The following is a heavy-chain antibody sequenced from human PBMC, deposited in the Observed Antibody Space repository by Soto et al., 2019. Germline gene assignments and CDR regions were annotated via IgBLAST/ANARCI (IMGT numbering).Heavy chain of an antibody. CDR3: ARLGGIVVVPGMDV. CDR1: GGTFSSYT. CDR2: IIPILGIA. Sequence: QVQLVQSGAEVKKPGSSVKVSCKASGGTFSSYTISWVRQAPGQGLEWMGRIIPILGIANYAQKFQGRVTITADKSTSTAYMELSSLRSEDTAVYYCARLGGIVVVPGMDVWGQGTTVTVSS. J-gene: IGHJ6*02. V-gene: IGHV1-69*02. D-gene: IGHD2-2*01.